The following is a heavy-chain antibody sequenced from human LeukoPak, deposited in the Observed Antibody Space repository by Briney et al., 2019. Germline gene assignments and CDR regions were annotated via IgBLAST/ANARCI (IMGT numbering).Heavy chain of an antibody. CDR1: GFTFSSYR. D-gene: IGHD3-10*01. V-gene: IGHV3-48*02. CDR2: ISSSSSTI. Sequence: QAGGSLRLSCAASGFTFSSYRMNWVRQAPGMGLEWVSHISSSSSTIYYADSVKGRFTISRDNAKNSLYLQMNSLRDDDTAVYYCARVGGSGTYAFDIWAKGQWSPSLQ. CDR3: ARVGGSGTYAFDI. J-gene: IGHJ3*02.